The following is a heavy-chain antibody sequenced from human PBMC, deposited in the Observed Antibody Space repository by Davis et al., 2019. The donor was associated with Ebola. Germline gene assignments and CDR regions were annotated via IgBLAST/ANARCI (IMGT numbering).Heavy chain of an antibody. J-gene: IGHJ6*02. Sequence: PSETLSLTCTVSGGSISSYYWSWIRQPPGKGLEWIGYIYYSGSTNYNPSLKSRVTISVDTSKNQFSLKLSSVTAADTAVYYCARGGWLYTGGHTEYGMDVWGQGTTVTVSS. CDR2: IYYSGST. D-gene: IGHD6-19*01. CDR1: GGSISSYY. CDR3: ARGGWLYTGGHTEYGMDV. V-gene: IGHV4-59*01.